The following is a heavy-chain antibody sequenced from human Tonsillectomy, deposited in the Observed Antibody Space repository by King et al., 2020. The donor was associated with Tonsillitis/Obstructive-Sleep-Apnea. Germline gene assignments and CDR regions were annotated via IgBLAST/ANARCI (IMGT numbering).Heavy chain of an antibody. Sequence: VQLQESGPGLVKPSETLSLTCTVSGGSISSYYWSWIRQPPGKGLEWIGYNYYSGSTNYNPSLKSRVTISVDTSKNQFSLKLSSVTAADTAVYYCARAGGSTYYDFWRGYYPDYYYYYMDVWGKGTTVTVSS. CDR1: GGSISSYY. CDR3: ARAGGSTYYDFWRGYYPDYYYYYMDV. CDR2: NYYSGST. D-gene: IGHD3-3*01. V-gene: IGHV4-59*01. J-gene: IGHJ6*03.